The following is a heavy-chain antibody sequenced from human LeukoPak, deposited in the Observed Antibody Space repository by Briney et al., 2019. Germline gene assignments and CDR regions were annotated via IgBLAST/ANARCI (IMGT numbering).Heavy chain of an antibody. CDR3: TAVAGTGSWGYFDY. Sequence: GGPLRLSCGAPGLTLPSYAMPWVPRAPGKGLEWVAVLSYDGSNKYYADSVKGRFTISRDNSKNTLYLQMNSLRAEDTAVYYCTAVAGTGSWGYFDYWGQGTLVTVSS. CDR2: LSYDGSNK. V-gene: IGHV3-30*04. CDR1: GLTLPSYA. D-gene: IGHD6-19*01. J-gene: IGHJ4*02.